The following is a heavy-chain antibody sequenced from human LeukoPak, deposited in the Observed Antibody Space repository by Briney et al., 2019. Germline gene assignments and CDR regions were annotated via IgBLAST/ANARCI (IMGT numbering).Heavy chain of an antibody. CDR3: AKSDYDFWSGYFDY. Sequence: GGSLRLSCAASGFTFSSYGMHWVRQAPGKGLEWVAFIRYDGSNKYYADSVKGRFTISRDNSKNTLYLQMNSLRAEDTAVYYCAKSDYDFWSGYFDYWGQGTLVTVSS. V-gene: IGHV3-30*02. D-gene: IGHD3-3*01. CDR1: GFTFSSYG. CDR2: IRYDGSNK. J-gene: IGHJ4*02.